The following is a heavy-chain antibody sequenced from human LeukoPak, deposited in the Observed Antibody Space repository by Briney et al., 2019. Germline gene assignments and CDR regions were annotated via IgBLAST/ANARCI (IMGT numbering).Heavy chain of an antibody. Sequence: ASVKVSCKASGYTFTSYGISWVRQAPGQGLEWMGWISPYNGNTNYAQKLQGRVTMTRDMSTSTVYMELSSLRSEDTAVYYCARVSTPRYDSNPDYWGQGTLVTVSS. CDR2: ISPYNGNT. D-gene: IGHD3-22*01. V-gene: IGHV1-18*01. J-gene: IGHJ4*02. CDR1: GYTFTSYG. CDR3: ARVSTPRYDSNPDY.